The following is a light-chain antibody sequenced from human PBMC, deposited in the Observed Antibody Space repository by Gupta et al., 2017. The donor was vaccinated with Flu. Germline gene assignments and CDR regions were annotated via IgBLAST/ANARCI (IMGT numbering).Light chain of an antibody. CDR1: QDIGSW. J-gene: IGKJ3*01. Sequence: DIQMTQSPSSVSASVGDRVTITCRASQDIGSWLAWYQQKPGTAPKFLIYAASNLQSGVPSRFSGSGSWTDFTLTVSSLQPEDFATYYCQQGNSFPFTFGPGTKVDLK. V-gene: IGKV1-12*01. CDR3: QQGNSFPFT. CDR2: AAS.